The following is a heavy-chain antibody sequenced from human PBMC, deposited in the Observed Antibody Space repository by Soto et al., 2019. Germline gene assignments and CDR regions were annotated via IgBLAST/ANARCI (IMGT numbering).Heavy chain of an antibody. D-gene: IGHD2-2*01. CDR1: GFTFSPYD. Sequence: QVQLVESGGGVVQPGRSLRLSCAASGFTFSPYDMHWVRQAPGKGLEWVAVISYDGNNKNYADSVKGRLAISRDNSRNTLYLQMNSLRAEDTAVYYCARARLDTPALDYWGQGTLVTVSS. V-gene: IGHV3-30*09. J-gene: IGHJ4*02. CDR2: ISYDGNNK. CDR3: ARARLDTPALDY.